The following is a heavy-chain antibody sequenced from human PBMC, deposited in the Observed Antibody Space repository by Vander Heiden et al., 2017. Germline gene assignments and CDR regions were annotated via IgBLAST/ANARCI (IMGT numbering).Heavy chain of an antibody. Sequence: EVQLVESGGGLVQPGRSLRLSCAASGFPFDDYAMHWVRQAPGKGLEWVSGISWNSGSIGYADSVKGRFTISRDNAKNSLYLQMNSLRAEDTALYYCAKDMTGLGGLYYYYGMDVWGQGTTVTVSS. D-gene: IGHD3-16*01. CDR3: AKDMTGLGGLYYYYGMDV. CDR1: GFPFDDYA. CDR2: ISWNSGSI. V-gene: IGHV3-9*01. J-gene: IGHJ6*02.